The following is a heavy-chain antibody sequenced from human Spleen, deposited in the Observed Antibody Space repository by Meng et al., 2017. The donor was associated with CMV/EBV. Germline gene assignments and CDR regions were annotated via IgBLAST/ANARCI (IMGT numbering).Heavy chain of an antibody. CDR1: GGSISSYY. J-gene: IGHJ4*02. CDR2: IYTSGST. D-gene: IGHD5-24*01. CDR3: ARATITRRWGYNSYYFDY. Sequence: QVQLRDLGPGLATPSDTLSLLSTVSGGSISSYYWSWILQPAGKGLEWIGRIYTSGSTNYNPSLKSRVTMSVDTSKNQFSLKLSSVTAADTAVYYCARATITRRWGYNSYYFDYWGQGTLVTVSS. V-gene: IGHV4-4*07.